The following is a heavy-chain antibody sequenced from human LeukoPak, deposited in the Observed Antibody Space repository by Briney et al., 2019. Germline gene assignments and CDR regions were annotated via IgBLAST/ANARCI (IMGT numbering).Heavy chain of an antibody. CDR3: ARDAVLIGLDY. Sequence: GGSLRLSCAASRFTFSIYSMNGVRQAPGKGLECVSSISSSSSYIYYADSVKGRFTISRDNAKNSLYLQMNSLRAEDTAVYYCARDAVLIGLDYWGQGTLVTVSS. CDR2: ISSSSSYI. CDR1: RFTFSIYS. V-gene: IGHV3-21*01. J-gene: IGHJ4*02.